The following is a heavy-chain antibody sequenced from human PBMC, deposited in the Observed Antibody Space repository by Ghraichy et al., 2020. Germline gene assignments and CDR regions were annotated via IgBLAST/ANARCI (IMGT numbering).Heavy chain of an antibody. CDR1: GFTFSSYW. Sequence: GESLNISCAASGFTFSSYWMSWVHQAPGKGLEWVANIKQDGSEKYYVDSVKGRFTISRDNAKNSLYLQMNSLRAEDTAVYYCARALGIQLWLGFDYWGQGTLVTVSS. CDR2: IKQDGSEK. D-gene: IGHD5-18*01. J-gene: IGHJ4*02. CDR3: ARALGIQLWLGFDY. V-gene: IGHV3-7*01.